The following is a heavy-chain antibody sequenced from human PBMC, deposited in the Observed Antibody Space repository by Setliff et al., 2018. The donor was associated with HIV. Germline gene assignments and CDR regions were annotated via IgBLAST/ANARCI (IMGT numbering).Heavy chain of an antibody. CDR1: GYTFTSYA. V-gene: IGHV7-4-1*02. CDR3: AREGASVTPETNAFDI. D-gene: IGHD4-17*01. CDR2: INTNTGNP. J-gene: IGHJ3*02. Sequence: ASVKVSCKASGYTFTSYAMNWVRQAPGQGLEWMGWINTNTGNPTYAQGFTGRFVFSLDTSVSTAYLQISSLRAEDTAVYYCAREGASVTPETNAFDIWGQGTMVTVSS.